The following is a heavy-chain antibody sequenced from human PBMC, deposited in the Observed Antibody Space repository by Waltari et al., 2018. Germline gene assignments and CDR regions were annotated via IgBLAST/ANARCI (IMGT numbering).Heavy chain of an antibody. CDR1: GYSISSGYY. D-gene: IGHD6-13*01. J-gene: IGHJ4*02. Sequence: QVQLQESGPGLVKPSETLSLTCAVSGYSISSGYYWGWIRQPPGKGLEWIGNIYHSGSSYYNPSLKSRVTISVDTSKNQFSLKVTSVTAADTAVFYCARRGSTWYYFDYWGQGTLVTVSS. CDR2: IYHSGSS. V-gene: IGHV4-38-2*01. CDR3: ARRGSTWYYFDY.